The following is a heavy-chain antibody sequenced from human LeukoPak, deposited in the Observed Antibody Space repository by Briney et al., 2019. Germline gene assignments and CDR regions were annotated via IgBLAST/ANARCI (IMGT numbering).Heavy chain of an antibody. D-gene: IGHD2-2*01. Sequence: PSETLSLTCAVYGGSFSGYYWSWIRRPPGKGLEWIGEINHSGSTNYNPSLKSRVTISVDTSKNQFSLKLSSVTAADTAVYYCARGAVVVPAAKPRAYGMDVWGKGTTVTVSS. V-gene: IGHV4-34*01. CDR2: INHSGST. CDR3: ARGAVVVPAAKPRAYGMDV. CDR1: GGSFSGYY. J-gene: IGHJ6*04.